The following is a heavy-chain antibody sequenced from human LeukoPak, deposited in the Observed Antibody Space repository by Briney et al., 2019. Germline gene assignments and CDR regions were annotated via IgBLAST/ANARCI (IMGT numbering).Heavy chain of an antibody. D-gene: IGHD6-19*01. CDR1: GGPISGSSYY. CDR3: ATTGSSGNYVDY. CDR2: MYYSGTT. J-gene: IGHJ4*02. Sequence: PSETLSLTCTVSGGPISGSSYYWGWIRQPPGKGLEWTGSMYYSGTTYYNPSLKSRVTISGDTSKKQFSLKLSSVTAADTAVYYCATTGSSGNYVDYWGQGTLVTVSS. V-gene: IGHV4-39*01.